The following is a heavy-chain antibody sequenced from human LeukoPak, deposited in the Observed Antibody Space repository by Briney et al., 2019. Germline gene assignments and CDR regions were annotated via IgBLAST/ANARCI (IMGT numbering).Heavy chain of an antibody. V-gene: IGHV4-61*02. D-gene: IGHD1-26*01. J-gene: IGHJ4*02. Sequence: SQTLSLTCTVSGGSISSGSYYWSWLRQPAGKGLEWIGRIYTSGSTNYNPSLKSRVTISVDTSKNQFSLKLSSVTAADTAVYYCARERPGELLDYWGQGTLVTVSS. CDR2: IYTSGST. CDR1: GGSISSGSYY. CDR3: ARERPGELLDY.